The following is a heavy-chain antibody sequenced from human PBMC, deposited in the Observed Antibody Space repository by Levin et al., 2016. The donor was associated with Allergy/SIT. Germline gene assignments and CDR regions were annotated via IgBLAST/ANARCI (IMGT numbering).Heavy chain of an antibody. CDR2: INPNSGGT. V-gene: IGHV1-2*02. Sequence: ASVKVSFKASGYTFTGYYMHWVRQAPGQGLEWMGWINPNSGGTNYAQKFQGRVTMTRDTSISTAYMELSRLRSDDTAVYYCAREIVVVPAADEVRWFDPWGQGTLVTVSS. CDR1: GYTFTGYY. J-gene: IGHJ5*02. D-gene: IGHD2-2*01. CDR3: AREIVVVPAADEVRWFDP.